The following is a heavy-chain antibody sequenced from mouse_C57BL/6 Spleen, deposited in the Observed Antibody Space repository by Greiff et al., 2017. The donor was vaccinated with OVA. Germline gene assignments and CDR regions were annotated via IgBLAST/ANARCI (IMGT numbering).Heavy chain of an antibody. J-gene: IGHJ2*01. Sequence: QVQLKQSGPGLVQPSQSLSITCTVSGFSFTSYGVHWVRQSPGKGLAWLGVIWSGGSTDYIAAFIPRLSISKDNSKSQVFFKMNSLQADDTAIYYCAGKLGIRRNYFDYWGQGTTLTVSS. CDR2: IWSGGST. D-gene: IGHD2-12*01. V-gene: IGHV2-2*01. CDR1: GFSFTSYG. CDR3: AGKLGIRRNYFDY.